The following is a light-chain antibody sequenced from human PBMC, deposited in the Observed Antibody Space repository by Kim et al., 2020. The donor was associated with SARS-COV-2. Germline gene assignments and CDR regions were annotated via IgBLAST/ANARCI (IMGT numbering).Light chain of an antibody. V-gene: IGKV3-20*01. Sequence: EIVLTQSPGTLSLSPGERATLSCRASQSVSSAFLAWYQQKPGQAPRLVMFATSFRAAGIPDRFSGSGSGTDFTLTISRLEPEDFAVYSCQQYGTSRTFGQGTKVDIK. CDR3: QQYGTSRT. CDR1: QSVSSAF. CDR2: ATS. J-gene: IGKJ1*01.